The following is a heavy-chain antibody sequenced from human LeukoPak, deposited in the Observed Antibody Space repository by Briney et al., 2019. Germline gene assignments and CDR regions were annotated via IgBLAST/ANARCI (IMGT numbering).Heavy chain of an antibody. CDR2: IYYSGST. D-gene: IGHD5-18*01. J-gene: IGHJ4*02. V-gene: IGHV4-30-4*01. CDR1: GGSISSGDYY. Sequence: SQTLSLTCTVSGGSISSGDYYWSWIRQPPGKGLEWIGYIYYSGSTYYNPSLKSRVIISVDTSKNQFSLRLTSVTAADTAVYYCASMDSAMALGYWGQGTLVTVSS. CDR3: ASMDSAMALGY.